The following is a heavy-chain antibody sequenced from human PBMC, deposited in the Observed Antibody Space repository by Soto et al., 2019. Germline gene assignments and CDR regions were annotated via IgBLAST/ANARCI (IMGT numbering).Heavy chain of an antibody. CDR1: GGAFKNYA. Sequence: QVQLVQSESEVKKPGSSVRVSCKVSGGAFKNYAISWVRQAPGQGLEWVGGILPVFGTANYAQKFQGRVTITADTSANTVYLELSSLRSEDTAVYYCASTKYDSSAYYYWYLGLWGRGTLVTVSS. V-gene: IGHV1-69*06. D-gene: IGHD3-22*01. CDR2: ILPVFGTA. CDR3: ASTKYDSSAYYYWYLGL. J-gene: IGHJ2*01.